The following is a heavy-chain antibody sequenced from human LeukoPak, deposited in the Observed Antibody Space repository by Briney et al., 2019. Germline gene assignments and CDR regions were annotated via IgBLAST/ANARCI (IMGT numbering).Heavy chain of an antibody. J-gene: IGHJ4*02. D-gene: IGHD6-25*01. CDR2: INPSGGGT. Sequence: GASVKVSCKAAGYIFTKYYMHWVRQAPGQGPEWMGHINPSGGGTFYAQRFQDRVSMTRDTSTSTVYMDLSSLRSDDTAIYYCARAGYNDYIEYWGQGTQVTVSS. CDR3: ARAGYNDYIEY. V-gene: IGHV1-46*01. CDR1: GYIFTKYY.